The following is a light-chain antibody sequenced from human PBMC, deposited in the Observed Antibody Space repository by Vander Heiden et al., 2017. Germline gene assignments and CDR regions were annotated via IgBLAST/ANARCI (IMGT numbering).Light chain of an antibody. CDR1: QSVSSNY. CDR2: GAS. CDR3: QPYGSSLPFT. Sequence: EIVLTQSPGTLSLSPGQRATLSCRASQSVSSNYLAWYQQKPGQAPRLLIYGASNRATGIPDRFSGSGSGTDFTLTISRLEPEDFAVYYCQPYGSSLPFTFGPGTKVDIK. J-gene: IGKJ3*01. V-gene: IGKV3-20*01.